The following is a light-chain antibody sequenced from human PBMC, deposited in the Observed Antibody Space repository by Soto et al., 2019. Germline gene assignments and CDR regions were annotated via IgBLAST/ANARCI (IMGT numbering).Light chain of an antibody. CDR2: GAS. Sequence: DIQMTQSPSAMSSSVVDTVTIRCRASQGISNYLAWFQQKPGKVPERLIFGASSLQSGVPSRFSGRGYGTEFTLTISSLQPEDFAIYFCQQTNRTPYTFGQGTKVDIK. CDR1: QGISNY. J-gene: IGKJ2*01. CDR3: QQTNRTPYT. V-gene: IGKV1-17*03.